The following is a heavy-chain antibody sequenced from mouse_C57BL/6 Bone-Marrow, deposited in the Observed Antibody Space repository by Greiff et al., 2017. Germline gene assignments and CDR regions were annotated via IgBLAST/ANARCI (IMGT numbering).Heavy chain of an antibody. Sequence: QVHVKQSGPGLVQPSQSLSITCTVSGFSLTSYGVHWVRQSPGKGLEWLGVIWSGGSTDYNAAFISRLSISKDNSKSQVFFKMNSLQADDTAIYYCARNPLFITTVVPYFDYWGQGTTLTVSS. J-gene: IGHJ2*01. D-gene: IGHD1-1*01. CDR3: ARNPLFITTVVPYFDY. CDR1: GFSLTSYG. V-gene: IGHV2-2*01. CDR2: IWSGGST.